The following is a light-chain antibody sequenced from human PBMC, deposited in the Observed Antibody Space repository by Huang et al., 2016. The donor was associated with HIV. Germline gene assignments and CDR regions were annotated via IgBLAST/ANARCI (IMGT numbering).Light chain of an antibody. CDR1: QSVGGK. CDR3: QQYDTWPPLT. Sequence: ILLTQFQATLSVSPGQRVTLSCRASQSVGGKLAWYQQRPGHATRHLIYGASTRVPTIPDRFSGSGSGTECTLTISSLQSEDFAVYYCQQYDTWPPLTFGGGTKV. J-gene: IGKJ4*01. CDR2: GAS. V-gene: IGKV3-15*01.